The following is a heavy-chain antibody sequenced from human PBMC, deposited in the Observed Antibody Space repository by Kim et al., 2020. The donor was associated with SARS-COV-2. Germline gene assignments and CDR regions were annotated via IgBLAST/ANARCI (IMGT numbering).Heavy chain of an antibody. CDR3: ATEGYYDSSGPYY. D-gene: IGHD3-22*01. Sequence: TIYEQKFPGRVTMTEDTSTDTAYMELSSLRSEDTAVYYCATEGYYDSSGPYYWGQGTLVTVSS. V-gene: IGHV1-24*01. CDR2: T. J-gene: IGHJ4*02.